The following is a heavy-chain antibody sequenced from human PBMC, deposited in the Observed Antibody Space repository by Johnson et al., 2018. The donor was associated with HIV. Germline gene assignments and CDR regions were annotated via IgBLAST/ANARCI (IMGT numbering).Heavy chain of an antibody. CDR1: GFTVSSNY. J-gene: IGHJ3*02. D-gene: IGHD2-8*02. CDR3: AKDPIVLVVYAISAFDI. CDR2: IYSGDST. Sequence: EVQLVESGGGLIQPGGSLRLSCAASGFTVSSNYMSWLRQAPGKALEWVSVIYSGDSTYYADSVKGRFTISRDNSKNTLYLQMNSLRAEDTAVYYCAKDPIVLVVYAISAFDIWGQGTMVTVSS. V-gene: IGHV3-53*01.